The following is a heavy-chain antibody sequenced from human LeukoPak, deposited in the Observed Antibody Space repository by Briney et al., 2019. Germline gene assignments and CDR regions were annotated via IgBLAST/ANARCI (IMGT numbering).Heavy chain of an antibody. J-gene: IGHJ4*01. CDR1: GGSISSYY. CDR2: IYYSGST. Sequence: MSSETLSLTCTVSGGSISSYYWSWIRQPPGKGLEWIGYIYYSGSTNYNPSLKSRVTISVDTSKNQFSLKLSSVTAADTAVYYCARDPPYYYDSSGYYSSSDYWGQGTLVTVSS. V-gene: IGHV4-59*12. D-gene: IGHD3-22*01. CDR3: ARDPPYYYDSSGYYSSSDY.